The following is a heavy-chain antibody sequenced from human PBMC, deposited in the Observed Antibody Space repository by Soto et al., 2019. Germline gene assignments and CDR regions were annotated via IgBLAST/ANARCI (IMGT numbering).Heavy chain of an antibody. Sequence: GGSLRLSCAASGFTFSTCSMNWVRQAPGKGLEWVSYISSSSSTIFYTDSVKGRFTVSRDNAKNSLYLQMNSLRVEDTAVYYCSRYKVGYFDWLLYRTHDAFDIWGQGTMVTVSS. V-gene: IGHV3-48*01. D-gene: IGHD3-9*01. CDR3: SRYKVGYFDWLLYRTHDAFDI. CDR1: GFTFSTCS. J-gene: IGHJ3*02. CDR2: ISSSSSTI.